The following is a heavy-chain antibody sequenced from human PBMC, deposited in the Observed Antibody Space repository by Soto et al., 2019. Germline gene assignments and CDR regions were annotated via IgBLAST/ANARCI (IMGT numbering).Heavy chain of an antibody. CDR3: ARGRLSWSSGSYYYYYYGMDV. Sequence: ASVKVSCKASGGTFSSYAISWVRQAPGQGLEWMGGIIPIFGTANYAQKFQGRVTITADESTSTAYMELSSLRSEDTAVYYCARGRLSWSSGSYYYYYYGMDVWGQGTTVTVSS. CDR2: IIPIFGTA. D-gene: IGHD1-26*01. J-gene: IGHJ6*02. CDR1: GGTFSSYA. V-gene: IGHV1-69*13.